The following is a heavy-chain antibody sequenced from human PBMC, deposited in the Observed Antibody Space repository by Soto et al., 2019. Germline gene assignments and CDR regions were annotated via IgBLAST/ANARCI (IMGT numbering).Heavy chain of an antibody. J-gene: IGHJ4*02. V-gene: IGHV4-4*07. CDR2: IYTSGST. Sequence: SETLSLTCAVYDGSFSGYYWSWIRQPAGKGLEWIGRIYTSGSTNYNPSLKSRVTMSVDTSKNQFSLKLSSVTAADTAVYYCARDVPPINSSGWYRVHYFDYWGQGTLVTVSS. CDR3: ARDVPPINSSGWYRVHYFDY. CDR1: DGSFSGYY. D-gene: IGHD6-19*01.